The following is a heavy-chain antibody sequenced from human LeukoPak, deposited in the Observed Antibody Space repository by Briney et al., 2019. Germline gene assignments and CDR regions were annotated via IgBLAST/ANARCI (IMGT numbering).Heavy chain of an antibody. Sequence: GGSLRLSCSASGFTLNTVDMNWVRQAPGKGLEWLSYISSSGSTIYYAGSVKGRFTVSRDSAKRSLYLQMNSLRAEDTAVYYCARDGNRDGDMDVWGKGTTVTVSS. D-gene: IGHD1-1*01. J-gene: IGHJ6*03. CDR1: GFTLNTVD. CDR2: ISSSGSTI. V-gene: IGHV3-48*01. CDR3: ARDGNRDGDMDV.